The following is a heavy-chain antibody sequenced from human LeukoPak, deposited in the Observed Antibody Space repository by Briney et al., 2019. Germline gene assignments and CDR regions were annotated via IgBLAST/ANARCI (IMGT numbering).Heavy chain of an antibody. V-gene: IGHV4-34*01. CDR3: AGRGSLDYGDLRTFDY. CDR1: GVSFSGYY. Sequence: SETLSLTCAVHGVSFSGYYWSWIRQRPGKGLEWIGEINHSGSTNYNPSLKSRVTISVDTSKNQFSLKLSSVTAADTAVYYCAGRGSLDYGDLRTFDYWGQGTLVTVSS. D-gene: IGHD4-17*01. J-gene: IGHJ4*02. CDR2: INHSGST.